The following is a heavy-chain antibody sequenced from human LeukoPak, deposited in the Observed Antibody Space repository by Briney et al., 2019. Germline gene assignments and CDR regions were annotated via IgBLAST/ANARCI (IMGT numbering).Heavy chain of an antibody. CDR2: ISSSSSYI. D-gene: IGHD3-10*01. V-gene: IGHV3-21*01. Sequence: GALRLSCAASGFTFSSYDMTWVRQAPGRGLEWVSSISSSSSYIYYADSVKGRFTISRDNAKNSLYLQMNSLRAEDTAVYYCARVGYGSGSSDYWGQGTLVTVSS. J-gene: IGHJ4*02. CDR3: ARVGYGSGSSDY. CDR1: GFTFSSYD.